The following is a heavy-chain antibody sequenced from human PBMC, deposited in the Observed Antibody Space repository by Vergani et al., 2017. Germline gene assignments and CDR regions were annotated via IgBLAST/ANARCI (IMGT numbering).Heavy chain of an antibody. CDR1: GYTFTSYA. V-gene: IGHV1-3*01. Sequence: QVQLVQSGAEVKKPGSSVKVSCKASGYTFTSYAMHWVRQAPGQRLEWMGWINAGNGNTKYSQKFQGRVTITRDTSASTAYIELSSLRSEDTAVYYCAGVLLWFGVFDPWGQGTLVTVSS. D-gene: IGHD3-10*01. CDR2: INAGNGNT. CDR3: AGVLLWFGVFDP. J-gene: IGHJ5*02.